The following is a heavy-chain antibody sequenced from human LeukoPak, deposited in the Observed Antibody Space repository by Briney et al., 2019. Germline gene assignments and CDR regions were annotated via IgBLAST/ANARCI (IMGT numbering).Heavy chain of an antibody. V-gene: IGHV3-11*01. CDR1: EFTFNDYY. J-gene: IGHJ5*02. CDR2: INIGGTNT. CDR3: ATDGAGFDT. Sequence: PGGSLRLSCAASEFTFNDYYMSWIRQAPGKGLEWLSYINIGGTNTHYADSVKGRFTISRDNAKESLYLEMNNLRAEDTAVYYCATDGAGFDTWGQGVLVTVSS.